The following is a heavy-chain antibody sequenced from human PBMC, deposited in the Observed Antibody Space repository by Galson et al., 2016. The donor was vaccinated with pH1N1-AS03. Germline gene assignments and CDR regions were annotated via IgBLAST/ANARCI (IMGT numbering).Heavy chain of an antibody. CDR2: IYSIGGT. Sequence: ETLSLTCTVSSGSISSYSWNWIRQPPGKGLEWIGSIYSIGGTNYNPSLESRITISVETSKNQFSLNLSSVTAADTAVYYCARAGQRHRVGDYWGHGTLVTVSS. CDR3: ARAGQRHRVGDY. V-gene: IGHV4-59*12. CDR1: SGSISSYS. J-gene: IGHJ4*01. D-gene: IGHD6-25*01.